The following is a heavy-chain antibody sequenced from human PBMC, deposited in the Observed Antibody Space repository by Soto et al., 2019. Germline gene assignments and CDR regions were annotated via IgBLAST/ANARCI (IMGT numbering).Heavy chain of an antibody. D-gene: IGHD1-26*01. CDR1: GFTFSSYG. Sequence: GGSLRLSCAASGFTFSSYGMHWVRQAPGKGLEWVAVIWYDGSNKYYADSVRGRFTISRDNSKNTLYLQMNSLRAEDTAVYYCARDRTIVGATTLDYWGQGTLVTVSS. V-gene: IGHV3-33*01. J-gene: IGHJ4*02. CDR3: ARDRTIVGATTLDY. CDR2: IWYDGSNK.